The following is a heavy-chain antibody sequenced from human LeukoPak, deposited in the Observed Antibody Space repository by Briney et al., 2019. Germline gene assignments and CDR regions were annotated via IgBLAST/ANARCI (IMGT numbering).Heavy chain of an antibody. CDR1: GGTFSSYA. Sequence: SVKVSCKASGGTFSSYAISWVRQAPGQGLEWMGGIIPIFGTANYAQKFQGRVTITADESTSTAYMELSSLRSEDTAVYYCARDSERGVHAFDIWGQGTMVTVSS. D-gene: IGHD1-1*01. CDR3: ARDSERGVHAFDI. V-gene: IGHV1-69*13. CDR2: IIPIFGTA. J-gene: IGHJ3*02.